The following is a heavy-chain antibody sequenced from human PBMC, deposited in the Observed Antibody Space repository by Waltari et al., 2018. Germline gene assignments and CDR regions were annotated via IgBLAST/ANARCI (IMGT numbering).Heavy chain of an antibody. J-gene: IGHJ4*02. Sequence: QVQLVQSGAEVKKPGASVKVSCKASGYTFHSYAINWVRQATGQGLEWMGWMNPNSGNTGYAQKFQGRVTMTRNTSISTAYMELSSLRSEDTAVYYCARPSAAAGDFDYWGQGTLVTVSS. CDR3: ARPSAAAGDFDY. V-gene: IGHV1-8*01. CDR1: GYTFHSYA. D-gene: IGHD6-13*01. CDR2: MNPNSGNT.